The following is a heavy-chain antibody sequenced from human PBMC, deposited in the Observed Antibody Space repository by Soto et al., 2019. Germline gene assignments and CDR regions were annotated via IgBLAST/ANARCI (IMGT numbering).Heavy chain of an antibody. Sequence: SQTLSLTCAVYGGSFSGYYWSWIRQPPWMGFEWIGEINHSGSTNYNPSLKSRVTISVDTSKNQFSLKLSSVPAADTAVYYCAREVGPPYMDVWGKGTTVTVSS. J-gene: IGHJ6*03. V-gene: IGHV4-34*01. CDR3: AREVGPPYMDV. CDR1: GGSFSGYY. CDR2: INHSGST.